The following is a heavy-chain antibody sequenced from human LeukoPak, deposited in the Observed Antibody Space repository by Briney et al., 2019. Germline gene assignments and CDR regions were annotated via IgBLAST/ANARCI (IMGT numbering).Heavy chain of an antibody. Sequence: ASVKVSCKASGYTFTGYYMHWVRQAPGQGLEWMGWINPNSGGTNYAQKFQGRVTMTRHTSISTAYMELSRLRSDDTAVYYCARDLFLEWLIDYWGQGTLVTVSS. CDR3: ARDLFLEWLIDY. V-gene: IGHV1-2*02. J-gene: IGHJ4*02. CDR2: INPNSGGT. CDR1: GYTFTGYY. D-gene: IGHD3-3*01.